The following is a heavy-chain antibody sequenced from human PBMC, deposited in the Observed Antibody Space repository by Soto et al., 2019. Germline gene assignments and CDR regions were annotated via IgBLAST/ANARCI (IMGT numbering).Heavy chain of an antibody. V-gene: IGHV4-4*07. Sequence: VRLQESGPGLVKPSETLSLTCSVSGDSINNYYWSWIRQPAGKGLEWIGRIYSSGSANYNPSLKTRGTMSVDTSKNQVSLSVTTVTAADTAVYFCARGGTRSADLPTYWGQGIQVIVSS. CDR3: ARGGTRSADLPTY. CDR1: GDSINNYY. CDR2: IYSSGSA. D-gene: IGHD1-1*01. J-gene: IGHJ4*02.